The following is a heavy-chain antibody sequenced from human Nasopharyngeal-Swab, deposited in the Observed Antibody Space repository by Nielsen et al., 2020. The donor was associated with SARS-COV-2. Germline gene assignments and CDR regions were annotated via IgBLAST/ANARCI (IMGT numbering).Heavy chain of an antibody. CDR2: IEQDGSEK. CDR1: GFSFSTYW. Sequence: GESLKISCAASGFSFSTYWMTWVRQAPGKGLEWVANIEQDGSEKYYVDSVKGRFTVSRDNPKNLLYLQVNSLRAEDTAVYYCARQGVFVPAYFHQYYMDVWGKGTTVTVSS. D-gene: IGHD3-16*02. J-gene: IGHJ6*03. CDR3: ARQGVFVPAYFHQYYMDV. V-gene: IGHV3-7*03.